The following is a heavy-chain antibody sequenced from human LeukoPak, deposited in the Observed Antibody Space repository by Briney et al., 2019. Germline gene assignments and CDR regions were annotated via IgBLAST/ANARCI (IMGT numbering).Heavy chain of an antibody. CDR1: GGSISSSSYY. CDR3: VILGLYGDYSQFDY. Sequence: SETLSLTCTVSGGSISSSSYYWGWIRQPPGKGLEWIGYIYYSGSTNYNPSLKSRVTISVDTSKNQFSLKLSSVTAADTAVYYCVILGLYGDYSQFDYWGQGTLVTVSS. D-gene: IGHD4-17*01. V-gene: IGHV4-61*05. J-gene: IGHJ4*02. CDR2: IYYSGST.